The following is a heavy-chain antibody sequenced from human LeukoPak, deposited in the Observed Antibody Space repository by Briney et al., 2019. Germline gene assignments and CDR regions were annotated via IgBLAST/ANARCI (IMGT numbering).Heavy chain of an antibody. J-gene: IGHJ4*02. CDR2: ISGSGGST. CDR1: GFTFSSYA. D-gene: IGHD3-3*01. V-gene: IGHV3-23*01. Sequence: PGGSLRLSCAASGFTFSSYAMSWVRQAPGKGLEWVSAISGSGGSTYYADSVKGRFTISRDNSKNTLYLQMNSLRAEDTAVYYCAKEVDDFWSGYYPFDYWGQGTLVTVSS. CDR3: AKEVDDFWSGYYPFDY.